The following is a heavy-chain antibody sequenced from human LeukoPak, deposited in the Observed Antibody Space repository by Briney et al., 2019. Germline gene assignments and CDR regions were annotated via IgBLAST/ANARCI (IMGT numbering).Heavy chain of an antibody. J-gene: IGHJ4*02. CDR1: GFTFSSYS. D-gene: IGHD3-9*01. CDR2: IRSSSSYI. CDR3: ARVSYDILTGYSYIDY. V-gene: IGHV3-21*01. Sequence: GGSLRLSCAASGFTFSSYSMNWVRQAPGKGLEWVSSIRSSSSYIYYADSVKGRFTISKDNAKNSLYLQMNSLRAEDTAVYYCARVSYDILTGYSYIDYWGQGTLVTVSS.